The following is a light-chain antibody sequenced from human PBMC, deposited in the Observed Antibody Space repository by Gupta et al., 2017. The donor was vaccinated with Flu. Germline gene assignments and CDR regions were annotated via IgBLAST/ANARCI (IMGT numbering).Light chain of an antibody. J-gene: IGKJ2*02. CDR2: GAS. CDR3: QQYGRSPRT. Sequence: EIVLTPPPGTLSLSPGESATLSCKASQSVSSSYLAWYQQKPGQAPRLLIYGASSRATGIPDRFSGSGSGTDFTLTISRLEAEDFAVYYCQQYGRSPRTFGQGTKLEIK. V-gene: IGKV3-20*01. CDR1: QSVSSSY.